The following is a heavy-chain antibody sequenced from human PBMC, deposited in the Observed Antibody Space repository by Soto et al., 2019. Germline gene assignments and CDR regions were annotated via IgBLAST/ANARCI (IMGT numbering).Heavy chain of an antibody. J-gene: IGHJ3*02. D-gene: IGHD6-19*01. CDR1: GYTLTGYY. V-gene: IGHV1-2*04. Sequence: ASVKVSCKASGYTLTGYYMHWVRQAPGQGLEWMGWINPNSGGTNYAQQFQGWVTITRDTSISTAYMELSRLRSDDTAVYYCARGGTAVASAFDIWGQGTMVTVSS. CDR3: ARGGTAVASAFDI. CDR2: INPNSGGT.